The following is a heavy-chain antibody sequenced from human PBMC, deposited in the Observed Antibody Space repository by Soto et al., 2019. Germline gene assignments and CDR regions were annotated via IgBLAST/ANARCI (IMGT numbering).Heavy chain of an antibody. D-gene: IGHD2-15*01. CDR1: GYTFTSYD. V-gene: IGHV1-8*01. Sequence: QVQLVQSGAEVKKPGASVKVSCKASGYTFTSYDINWVRQATGQGLEYLGWMNPNSGNTGYVQKFQGRVTMTRDTSSNTAYRELSGRRSQASALFFCARRIKLVAYSRWFDPWGQGTLVTVSS. J-gene: IGHJ5*02. CDR2: MNPNSGNT. CDR3: ARRIKLVAYSRWFDP.